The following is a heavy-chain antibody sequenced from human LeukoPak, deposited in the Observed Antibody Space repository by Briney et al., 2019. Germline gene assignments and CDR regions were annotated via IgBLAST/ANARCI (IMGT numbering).Heavy chain of an antibody. Sequence: SGPTLVNPTHTLTLTCIFSGFSLNTAGLCVSWFRQPPGKALEWLARIDWDDETFYSTSLRTRLSIFKDTSKNLVVLTMTNMGPLDTATYYCARTRGASGSYYPDYWGQGTLVTVSS. CDR3: ARTRGASGSYYPDY. CDR1: GFSLNTAGLC. CDR2: IDWDDET. D-gene: IGHD3-10*01. J-gene: IGHJ4*02. V-gene: IGHV2-70*17.